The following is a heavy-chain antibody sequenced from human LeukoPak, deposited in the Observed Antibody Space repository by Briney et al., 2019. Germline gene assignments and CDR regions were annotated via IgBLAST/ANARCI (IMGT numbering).Heavy chain of an antibody. CDR3: AGVLMIVVDYYYYYYMDV. J-gene: IGHJ6*03. V-gene: IGHV4-4*07. D-gene: IGHD3-22*01. CDR1: GGSISSYY. Sequence: SETLSLTCTVSGGSISSYYWSWIRQPAGKGLEWIGRTYTSGSTDYNPSLKSRVTISVDKSKNQFSLKLSSVTAADTAVYYCAGVLMIVVDYYYYYYMDVWGKGTTVTVSS. CDR2: TYTSGST.